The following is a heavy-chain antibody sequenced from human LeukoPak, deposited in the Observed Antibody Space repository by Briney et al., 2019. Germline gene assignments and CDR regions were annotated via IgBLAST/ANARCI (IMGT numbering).Heavy chain of an antibody. V-gene: IGHV4-61*02. CDR3: ARAVYSGSYRGDAFDI. D-gene: IGHD1-26*01. CDR2: IYTSGST. J-gene: IGHJ3*02. CDR1: GGSISSGSYY. Sequence: PSETLSLTCTVSGGSISSGSYYWSWIRQPAGKGLEWIGRIYTSGSTNYNPSLKSRVTMSVDTSKNQFSLKLSSVTAADTAVYYCARAVYSGSYRGDAFDIWGQGTMVTVSS.